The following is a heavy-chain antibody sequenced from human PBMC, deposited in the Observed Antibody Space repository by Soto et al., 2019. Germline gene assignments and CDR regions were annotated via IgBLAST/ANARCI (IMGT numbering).Heavy chain of an antibody. CDR3: TRDRGAPGYSSSWYGRNYYYGMDV. CDR2: IRSKAYGGTT. Sequence: PGGSLRLSCTASGFTFGDYAVSWFRQAPGKGLEWVGFIRSKAYGGTTENAASVKGRFAISRDDSKSIAYLQMNSLKTEDTAVYYCTRDRGAPGYSSSWYGRNYYYGMDVWGQGTTVTV. J-gene: IGHJ6*02. CDR1: GFTFGDYA. V-gene: IGHV3-49*03. D-gene: IGHD6-13*01.